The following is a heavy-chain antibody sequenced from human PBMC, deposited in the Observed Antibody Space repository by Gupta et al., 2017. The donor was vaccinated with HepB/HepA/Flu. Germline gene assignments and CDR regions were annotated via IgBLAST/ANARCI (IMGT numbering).Heavy chain of an antibody. CDR2: IYYSGST. CDR1: GGSISSSSYY. CDR3: ARPASSTVTTPWYYFDY. V-gene: IGHV4-39*01. D-gene: IGHD4-17*01. J-gene: IGHJ4*02. Sequence: QLQLQESGPGLVKPSETLSLTCTVSGGSISSSSYYWGWIRQPPGKGLEWIGSIYYSGSTYYNPSLKSRVTISVDTSKNQFSLKLSSVTAADTAVYYWARPASSTVTTPWYYFDYWGQGTLVTVSS.